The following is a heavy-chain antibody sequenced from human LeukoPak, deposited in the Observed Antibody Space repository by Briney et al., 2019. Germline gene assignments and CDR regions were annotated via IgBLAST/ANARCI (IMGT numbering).Heavy chain of an antibody. CDR3: AKGNGKAATGNVVDY. CDR2: ISGSGGTT. D-gene: IGHD6-13*01. V-gene: IGHV3-23*01. J-gene: IGHJ4*02. CDR1: GFTFSSYA. Sequence: GGSLRLSCAASGFTFSSYAMSWVRQAPGKGLEWVSVISGSGGTTYYADSVKGRFTISRDNSKSTLFLQMNSLRAEDTAVYYCAKGNGKAATGNVVDYWRQGTLVTVSS.